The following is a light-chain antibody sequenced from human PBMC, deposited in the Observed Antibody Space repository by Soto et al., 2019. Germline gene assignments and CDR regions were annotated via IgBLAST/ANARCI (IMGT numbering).Light chain of an antibody. Sequence: QTVVTQPPSASASLGASVKLTCTLSSGHNSYAIAWHQQQPEKGPRYLTKLNSDGSHSKGDGIPDRFSGSSTGAERYLTISSLQSEDEADYNCQTWSTDIRVFGGGTKVTVL. J-gene: IGLJ3*02. V-gene: IGLV4-69*01. CDR2: LNSDGSH. CDR1: SGHNSYA. CDR3: QTWSTDIRV.